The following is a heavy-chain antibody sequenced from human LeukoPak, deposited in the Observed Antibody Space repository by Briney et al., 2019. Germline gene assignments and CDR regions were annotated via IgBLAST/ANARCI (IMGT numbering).Heavy chain of an antibody. V-gene: IGHV1-8*03. CDR3: ARGPGLQGRYNWFDP. CDR1: GYTFTSYD. J-gene: IGHJ5*02. Sequence: ASVTVSCKASGYTFTSYDINWVRQATGQGLEWMGWMNPNSGNTGYAQKFQGRVTITGDTSITTAYMELSGLTSEDTAVYYCARGPGLQGRYNWFDPWGQGTPVTVSS. CDR2: MNPNSGNT. D-gene: IGHD4-11*01.